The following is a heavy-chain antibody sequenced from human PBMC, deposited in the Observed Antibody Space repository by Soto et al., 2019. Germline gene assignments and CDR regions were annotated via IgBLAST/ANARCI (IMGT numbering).Heavy chain of an antibody. CDR3: ARRAWDSYYAIDV. V-gene: IGHV3-30*09. J-gene: IGHJ6*02. Sequence: LRLSCAASGFTYTDFALHWVRQAPGKGLEWVAIISYDGSDKYYADSVKGRFAISRDNPKNTLYLEMNSLRPEDTAVYFCARRAWDSYYAIDVWGQGTTVTVSS. D-gene: IGHD3-22*01. CDR2: ISYDGSDK. CDR1: GFTYTDFA.